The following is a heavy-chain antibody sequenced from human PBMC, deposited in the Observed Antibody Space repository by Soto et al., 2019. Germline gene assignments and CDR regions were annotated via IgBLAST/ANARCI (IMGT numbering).Heavy chain of an antibody. CDR1: GGSISSYY. CDR3: AGGGYYDSSGENPDAFDI. V-gene: IGHV4-59*01. J-gene: IGHJ3*02. D-gene: IGHD3-22*01. CDR2: IYYSGST. Sequence: SETLSLTCTVSGGSISSYYWSWIRQPPGKGLEWIGYIYYSGSTNYNPSLKSRVTISVDTSKNHFSLKLGSVTAADTAVYYCAGGGYYDSSGENPDAFDIWGQGTMVTVS.